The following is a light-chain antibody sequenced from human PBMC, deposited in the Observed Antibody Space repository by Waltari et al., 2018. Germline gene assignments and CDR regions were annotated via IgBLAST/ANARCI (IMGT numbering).Light chain of an antibody. J-gene: IGKJ4*01. Sequence: ELVLTQSPATLSLSPGASATIPCRASQSVGVYLAWYQQKLGQAPRLLIVDASTRATGIPARFSGSGSGTDFALTISSLEPEDFAVYYCQQRYQWPPLTFGGGTTVELK. CDR2: DAS. CDR3: QQRYQWPPLT. CDR1: QSVGVY. V-gene: IGKV3-11*01.